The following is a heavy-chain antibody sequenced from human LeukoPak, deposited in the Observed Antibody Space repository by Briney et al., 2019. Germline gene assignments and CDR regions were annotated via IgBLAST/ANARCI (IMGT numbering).Heavy chain of an antibody. J-gene: IGHJ4*02. Sequence: PGGSLRLSCTASGFTFGDYAMSWFRQAPGKGLEWVGFIRSKAYGGTTEYAASVKGRFTISRDDSKSIAYLQMNSLKTEDTAVYYCTRDLSPSQQIQLPYGYFDYWGQGTLVTVSS. CDR1: GFTFGDYA. D-gene: IGHD5-18*01. CDR2: IRSKAYGGTT. V-gene: IGHV3-49*03. CDR3: TRDLSPSQQIQLPYGYFDY.